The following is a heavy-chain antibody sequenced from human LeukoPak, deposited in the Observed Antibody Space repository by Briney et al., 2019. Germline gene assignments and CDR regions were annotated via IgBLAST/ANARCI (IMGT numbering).Heavy chain of an antibody. J-gene: IGHJ4*02. V-gene: IGHV4-39*01. CDR3: ARQTGVGLFILP. CDR1: GDSISTSNSY. CDR2: IYYSGNT. Sequence: SETLSLTCAVSGDSISTSNSYWGWIRRPPGKGLEWVGSIYYSGNTYYNPSLKSRVTISVDTSKNQFSLKLTSVTAADTAVYYCARQTGVGLFILPGGQGTLVTVSS. D-gene: IGHD3-3*01.